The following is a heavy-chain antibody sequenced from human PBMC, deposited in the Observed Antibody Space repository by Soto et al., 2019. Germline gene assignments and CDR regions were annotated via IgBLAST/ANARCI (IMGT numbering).Heavy chain of an antibody. D-gene: IGHD2-2*01. CDR3: ATRYCISTSCPYYYGIDV. J-gene: IGHJ6*02. V-gene: IGHV1-24*01. CDR1: GYTLTELS. Sequence: ASVKVSCKVSGYTLTELSMHWVRQAPGKGLEWMGGFDPEDGETTYAQKFQGRVTMTEDTSTDTAYMELSSLRSEDTAVYYCATRYCISTSCPYYYGIDVWGQGTTVIVSS. CDR2: FDPEDGET.